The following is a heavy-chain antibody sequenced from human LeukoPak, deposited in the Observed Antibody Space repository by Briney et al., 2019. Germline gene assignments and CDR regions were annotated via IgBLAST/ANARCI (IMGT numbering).Heavy chain of an antibody. D-gene: IGHD3-16*01. CDR2: ISHSGGT. CDR3: ARHGGYDFDS. CDR1: GESFSSRY. J-gene: IGHJ4*02. V-gene: IGHV4-34*01. Sequence: KPSETLSLTCVVYGESFSSRYWSWIRQPPGEGLEWIGQISHSGGTIYNPSLKSRVIISVDTSKNEFYLRLTSVTAADTAIYYCARHGGYDFDSWGQGTLVTVSS.